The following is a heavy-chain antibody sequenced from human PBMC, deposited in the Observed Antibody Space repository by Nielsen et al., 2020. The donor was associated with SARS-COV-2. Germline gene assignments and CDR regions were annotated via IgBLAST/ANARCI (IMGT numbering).Heavy chain of an antibody. CDR3: ARDLEVGATEGDY. CDR2: ISGAGGST. J-gene: IGHJ4*02. CDR1: GFTFNNYA. Sequence: GESLKISCAASGFTFNNYAMSWVRQAPGKGLEWVSSISGAGGSTYYADSVKGRFTISRDNSKNTLYLQMNSLRAEDTAVYYCARDLEVGATEGDYWGQGTLVTVSS. D-gene: IGHD1-26*01. V-gene: IGHV3-23*01.